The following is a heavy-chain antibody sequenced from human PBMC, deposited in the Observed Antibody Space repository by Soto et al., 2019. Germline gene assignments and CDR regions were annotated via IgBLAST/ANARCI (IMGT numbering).Heavy chain of an antibody. V-gene: IGHV3-15*02. D-gene: IGHD2-2*01. CDR1: GFTFNSAW. Sequence: EVPLVESGGALVKPGESLTLSCAASGFTFNSAWMTWVRQAPGKGLEWVGRIKSWTAGGRVDTAAPVKGTFSIYRGGSTITFHMQRNSQKSEDTAVYYCNAWRREKSCTSVSCYGDGAYWSQGTLVTVSS. CDR3: NAWRREKSCTSVSCYGDGAY. J-gene: IGHJ4*02. CDR2: IKSWTAGGRV.